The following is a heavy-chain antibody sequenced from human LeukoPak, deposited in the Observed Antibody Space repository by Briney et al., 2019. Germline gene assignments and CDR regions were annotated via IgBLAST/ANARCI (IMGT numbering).Heavy chain of an antibody. Sequence: PSETLSLTCAVYGGSFSGYYWSWIRQPPGKGLEWIGEINHSGSTNYNPSLKSRVTISVDTSKNQFSLKLSSVTAADTAVYYCARKTVRGVITPQYFQHWGQGTLVTVSS. D-gene: IGHD3-10*01. V-gene: IGHV4-34*01. J-gene: IGHJ1*01. CDR3: ARKTVRGVITPQYFQH. CDR1: GGSFSGYY. CDR2: INHSGST.